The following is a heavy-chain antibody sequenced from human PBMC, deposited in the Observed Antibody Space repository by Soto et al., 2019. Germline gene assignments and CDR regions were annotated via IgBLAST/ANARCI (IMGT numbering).Heavy chain of an antibody. V-gene: IGHV3-33*01. D-gene: IGHD6-6*01. Sequence: GGSLRLSCAASGFTFSSYGMHGVRQAPGKGLEWVAVIWYDGSNKYYADSVKGRFTISRDNSRNTLYLQMNSLRAEDTAVYYCARVGPPSSIAAPGASYYYYYGMDVWGQGTTVTVSS. CDR1: GFTFSSYG. J-gene: IGHJ6*02. CDR2: IWYDGSNK. CDR3: ARVGPPSSIAAPGASYYYYYGMDV.